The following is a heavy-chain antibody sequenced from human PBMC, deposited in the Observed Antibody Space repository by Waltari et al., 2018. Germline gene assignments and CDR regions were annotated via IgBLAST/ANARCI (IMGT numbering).Heavy chain of an antibody. D-gene: IGHD2-15*01. Sequence: QVQLVESGGGVVQPGRSLRLSCAASGFTFSSYGMHWVRQAPGKGLEWVAVIWYDGSNKYYADSVKGRFTISRDNSKNTLYLQMNSLRAEDTAVYYCARDFIHSSGGMDVWGQGTTVTVSS. CDR3: ARDFIHSSGGMDV. CDR1: GFTFSSYG. V-gene: IGHV3-33*01. CDR2: IWYDGSNK. J-gene: IGHJ6*02.